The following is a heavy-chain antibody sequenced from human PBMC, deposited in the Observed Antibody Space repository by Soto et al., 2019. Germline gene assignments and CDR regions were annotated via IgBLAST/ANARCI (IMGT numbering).Heavy chain of an antibody. J-gene: IGHJ5*02. CDR2: IIPIFGTA. D-gene: IGHD3-10*01. CDR3: ARDPNGSGYVNWFDP. V-gene: IGHV1-69*13. Sequence: SVKVSCKASGGTFSSYAISWVRQAPGQGLEWMGGIIPIFGTANYAQKFQGRVTITADESTSTAYMELNSLRSEDTAVYYCARDPNGSGYVNWFDPWGQGTLVTVSS. CDR1: GGTFSSYA.